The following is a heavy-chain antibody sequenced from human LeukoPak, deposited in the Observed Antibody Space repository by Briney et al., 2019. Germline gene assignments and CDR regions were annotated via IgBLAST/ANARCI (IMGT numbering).Heavy chain of an antibody. CDR1: GGSMSPFY. V-gene: IGHV4-59*08. J-gene: IGHJ3*02. D-gene: IGHD1-1*01. CDR2: IYYSGGT. Sequence: SETQSLTCTVSGGSMSPFYWGWIRQSPGKGLEWIGSIYYSGGTNYNPSLKSRVTISVDTSKNQFSLELSSVTAADTAVYYCAVNSTKHTFDIWGQGTMVTVSS. CDR3: AVNSTKHTFDI.